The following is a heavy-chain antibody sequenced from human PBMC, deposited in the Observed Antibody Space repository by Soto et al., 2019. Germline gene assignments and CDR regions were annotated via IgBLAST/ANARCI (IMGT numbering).Heavy chain of an antibody. Sequence: GGSLRLSCAASGFTFSSYAMSWVRQAPGKGLEWVSAISGSGGSTYYADSVKGRFTISRDNSKNTLYLQMNSLRAEDTAVYYCAKIIAYSYGYLYWYFDLWGRGTLVTVSS. CDR3: AKIIAYSYGYLYWYFDL. CDR2: ISGSGGST. V-gene: IGHV3-23*01. D-gene: IGHD5-18*01. J-gene: IGHJ2*01. CDR1: GFTFSSYA.